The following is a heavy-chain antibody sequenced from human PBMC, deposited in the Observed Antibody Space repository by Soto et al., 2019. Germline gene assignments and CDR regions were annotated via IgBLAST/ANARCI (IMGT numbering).Heavy chain of an antibody. Sequence: PGGSLRRSCAASGFTFSSYGIHCVRQAPGKGLEWVAVIWYDGSRKYYAESVKGRLTISRDNSKNTLYLQMNSLRAEDTAVYYCARDHSSSWYGPPAYFDYWGQGT. D-gene: IGHD6-13*01. CDR3: ARDHSSSWYGPPAYFDY. J-gene: IGHJ4*02. CDR1: GFTFSSYG. CDR2: IWYDGSRK. V-gene: IGHV3-33*01.